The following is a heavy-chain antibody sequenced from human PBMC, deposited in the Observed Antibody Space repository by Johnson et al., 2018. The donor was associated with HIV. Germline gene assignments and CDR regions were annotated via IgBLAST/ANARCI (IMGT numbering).Heavy chain of an antibody. V-gene: IGHV3-74*01. J-gene: IGHJ3*02. D-gene: IGHD6-13*01. CDR1: GFIFSRSW. CDR2: SNSDGSRT. Sequence: VQLVESGGGLVQPGGSLRLSCAASGFIFSRSWMHWVRQVPGKGLVWVSRSNSDGSRTTYADSVKGRFTISRDNSKNTLYLQMNSRRAEDTGGYYCASWGVGSSWNHDAFDIWGQGTMVTVSS. CDR3: ASWGVGSSWNHDAFDI.